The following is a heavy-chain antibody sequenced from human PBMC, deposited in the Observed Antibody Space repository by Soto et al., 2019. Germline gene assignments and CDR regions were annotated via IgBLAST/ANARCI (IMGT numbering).Heavy chain of an antibody. CDR2: INSDGSST. J-gene: IGHJ4*02. CDR3: ARGEGYSGYDPFDY. CDR1: GFTFSSYW. D-gene: IGHD5-12*01. V-gene: IGHV3-74*01. Sequence: EVQLVESGGGLVQPGGSLRLSCAASGFTFSSYWMHWVRQAPGKGLGWVSRINSDGSSTSYADSVKGRFTISRDNAKNTLYLQMNSLRAEDTAVYYCARGEGYSGYDPFDYWGQGTLVTVSS.